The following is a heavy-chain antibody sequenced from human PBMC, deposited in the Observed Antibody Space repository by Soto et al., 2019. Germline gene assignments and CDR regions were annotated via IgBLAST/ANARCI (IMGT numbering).Heavy chain of an antibody. CDR2: IYYSGST. Sequence: PSETLSLTCTVSGGSISSYYWSWIRQPPGKGLEWIGYIYYSGSTNYNPSLKSRVTISVDTSKNQFSLKLSSVTAADTAVYYCARARSSSGSYHYYYYYGMDVWGQGTTVTVSS. CDR3: ARARSSSGSYHYYYYYGMDV. J-gene: IGHJ6*02. V-gene: IGHV4-59*01. CDR1: GGSISSYY. D-gene: IGHD1-26*01.